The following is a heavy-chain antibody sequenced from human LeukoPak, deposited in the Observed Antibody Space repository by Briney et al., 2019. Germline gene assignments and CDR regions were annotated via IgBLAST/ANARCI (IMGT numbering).Heavy chain of an antibody. V-gene: IGHV3-21*01. CDR1: GFTFRSYG. CDR2: ISSSSSYI. CDR3: ARVGSSGSYNEDY. Sequence: GGSLRLSCVGSGFTFRSYGMNWVRQAPGKGLEWVSSISSSSSYIYYADSVKGRFTISRDNAKNSLYLQMNTLRAEDTAVYYCARVGSSGSYNEDYWGQGTLVTVSS. J-gene: IGHJ4*02. D-gene: IGHD1-26*01.